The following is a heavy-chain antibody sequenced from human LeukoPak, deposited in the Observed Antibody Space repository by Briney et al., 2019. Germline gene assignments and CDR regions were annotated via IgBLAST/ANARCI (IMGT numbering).Heavy chain of an antibody. J-gene: IGHJ6*03. D-gene: IGHD6-25*01. V-gene: IGHV4-39*01. Sequence: SETLSLPFTGSGGSISSSTYYWGWIRQPPGKGLEWIGSIYYSGSTYYNPSLKSRVTISVDTSKNQFSLKLSSVTAADTAVYYCASRLGVPFYYMDVWGKGTTVTVSS. CDR3: ASRLGVPFYYMDV. CDR1: GGSISSSTYY. CDR2: IYYSGST.